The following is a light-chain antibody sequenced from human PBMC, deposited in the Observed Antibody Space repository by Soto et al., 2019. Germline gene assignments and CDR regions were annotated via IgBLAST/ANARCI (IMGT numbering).Light chain of an antibody. J-gene: IGLJ3*02. Sequence: QSALTQPASVSGSPGQSITISCTGTSSDIGTYNYVSWYQQHPGKVPKLMIYEVSNRPSGVSNRFSGSKSGNTASLAISGLXAEDEADYYCSSYTTSSTQVFGGGTKLTVL. V-gene: IGLV2-14*01. CDR2: EVS. CDR1: SSDIGTYNY. CDR3: SSYTTSSTQV.